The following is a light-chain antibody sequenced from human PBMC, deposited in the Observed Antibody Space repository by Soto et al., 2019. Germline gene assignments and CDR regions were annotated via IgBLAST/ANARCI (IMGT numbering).Light chain of an antibody. CDR3: QQYNNWPPL. Sequence: EQVMTQSPATLSISPGEKATLSCRASQSVSSNLAWYQQKPGQAPRLLIYGASTRATGIPARFSGSGSGTEFTLTISSLQSEDFAVYYCQQYNNWPPLFGGGTKVDIK. V-gene: IGKV3-15*01. CDR2: GAS. CDR1: QSVSSN. J-gene: IGKJ4*01.